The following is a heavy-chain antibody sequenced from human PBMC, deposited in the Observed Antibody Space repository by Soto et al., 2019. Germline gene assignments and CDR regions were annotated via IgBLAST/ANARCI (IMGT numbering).Heavy chain of an antibody. D-gene: IGHD6-6*01. CDR2: ISSSSSYI. CDR1: GFTFSSYS. CDR3: ARDYSSSGGMDL. J-gene: IGHJ6*02. Sequence: LRLSCAASGFTFSSYSMNWVRQAPGKGLEWVSSISSSSSYIYYADSVKGRFTISRDNAKNSLYLQMNSLRAEDTAAYYCARDYSSSGGMDLWGQGTTVTVSS. V-gene: IGHV3-21*01.